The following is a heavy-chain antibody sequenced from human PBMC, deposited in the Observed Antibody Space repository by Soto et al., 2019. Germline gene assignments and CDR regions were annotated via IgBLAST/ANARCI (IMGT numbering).Heavy chain of an antibody. Sequence: EVQPVESGGGLVQPGGSLTLSCTPTEFSVSTAYVSWVRQAPGKGLEWVSVIYYGGSTYYADSVKGRFTISRDNSKNTVYLQMNILRGEDTGVYYCARDRRGMFPDAFYMWGQGTVVTVSS. CDR3: ARDRRGMFPDAFYM. J-gene: IGHJ3*02. D-gene: IGHD3-10*02. CDR2: IYYGGST. CDR1: EFSVSTAY. V-gene: IGHV3-66*01.